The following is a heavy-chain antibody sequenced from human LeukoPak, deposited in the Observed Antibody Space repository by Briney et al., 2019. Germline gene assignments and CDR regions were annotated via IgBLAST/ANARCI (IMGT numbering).Heavy chain of an antibody. CDR3: AKDRYYGSGSYCLDV. V-gene: IGHV3-30*02. CDR2: IRYDGSNK. J-gene: IGHJ6*02. D-gene: IGHD3-10*01. CDR1: GFTFSSYG. Sequence: GGSLRLSCAASGFTFSSYGMHWVRQAPGKGLEWVAFIRYDGSNKYYADSVKGRFTISRDNSKNTLYLQMNSLRAEDTAVYYCAKDRYYGSGSYCLDVWAKGPRSPSP.